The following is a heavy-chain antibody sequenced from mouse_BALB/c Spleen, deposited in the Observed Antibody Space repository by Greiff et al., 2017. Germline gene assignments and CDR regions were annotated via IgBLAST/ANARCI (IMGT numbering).Heavy chain of an antibody. CDR2: INPGSGGT. V-gene: IGHV1-54*01. J-gene: IGHJ4*01. CDR1: GYAFTNYL. CDR3: ARSYGNSYAMDY. D-gene: IGHD2-1*01. Sequence: VQLQQSGAELVRPGTSVKVSCKASGYAFTNYLIEWVKQRPGQGLEWIGVINPGSGGTNYNEKFKGKATLTADKSSSTAYMQLSSLTSDDSAVYFCARSYGNSYAMDYWGQGTSVTVSS.